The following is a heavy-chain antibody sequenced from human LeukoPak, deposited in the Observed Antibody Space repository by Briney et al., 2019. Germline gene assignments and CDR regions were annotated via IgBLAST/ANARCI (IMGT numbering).Heavy chain of an antibody. CDR1: GFTFSNYG. Sequence: GGSLRLSCAASGFTFSNYGMNWVRRAPGKGLEWVSSISSSGSYIYYADSVKGRFTISRDNAKNSLYLQMNSVRVEDTAVYYCARDPGGLDAFDIWGQGTMVTVSS. CDR3: ARDPGGLDAFDI. CDR2: ISSSGSYI. V-gene: IGHV3-21*01. J-gene: IGHJ3*02. D-gene: IGHD2-15*01.